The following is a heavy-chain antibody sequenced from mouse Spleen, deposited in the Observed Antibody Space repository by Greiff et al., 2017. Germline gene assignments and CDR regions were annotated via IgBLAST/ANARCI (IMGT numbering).Heavy chain of an antibody. D-gene: IGHD2-4*01. J-gene: IGHJ2*01. CDR3: ARRTDYGFDY. Sequence: QVQLQQSGAELARPGASVKLSCKASGYTFTSYGISWVKQRTGQGLEWIGEIYPRSGNTYYNEKFKGKATLTADKSSSTAYMELRSLTSEDSAVYFCARRTDYGFDYWGQGTTLTVSS. V-gene: IGHV1-81*01. CDR2: IYPRSGNT. CDR1: GYTFTSYG.